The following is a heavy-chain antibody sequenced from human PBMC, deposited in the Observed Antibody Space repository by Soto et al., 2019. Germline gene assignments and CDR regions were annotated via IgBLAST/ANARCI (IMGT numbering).Heavy chain of an antibody. CDR1: GYTFTGYY. J-gene: IGHJ6*03. CDR2: INPNSGGT. D-gene: IGHD3-10*01. CDR3: AREITMVRGVNYYYMDV. Sequence: QVQLVQSGAEVKKPGASVKVSCKASGYTFTGYYMHWVRQAPGQGLEWMGWINPNSGGTNYAQKFQGWVTMTRDTSSSTAYMELSRLRSDDTAVYYCAREITMVRGVNYYYMDVWGKGTTVTVSS. V-gene: IGHV1-2*04.